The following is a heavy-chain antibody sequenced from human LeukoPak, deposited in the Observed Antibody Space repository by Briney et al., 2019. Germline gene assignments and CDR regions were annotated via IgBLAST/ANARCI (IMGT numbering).Heavy chain of an antibody. CDR1: GGSISSSSYY. CDR2: IYYSGST. J-gene: IGHJ6*02. V-gene: IGHV4-39*01. D-gene: IGHD6-13*01. Sequence: SETLSLTCTVSGGSISSSSYYWGWIRQLPGKGLEWIGSIYYSGSTYYNPSLKSRVTISVDTSKNQFSLKLSSVTAADTAVYYCARHQQLTVYYYYYYGMDVWGQGTTVTVSS. CDR3: ARHQQLTVYYYYYYGMDV.